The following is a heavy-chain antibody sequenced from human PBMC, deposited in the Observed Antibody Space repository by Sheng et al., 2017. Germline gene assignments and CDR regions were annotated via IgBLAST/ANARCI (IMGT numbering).Heavy chain of an antibody. V-gene: IGHV3-23*04. CDR1: GFTFSSYG. CDR2: ISGSGGST. Sequence: EVQLVESGGGLVQPGGTLRLSCAASGFTFSSYGMSWVRQAPGKGLEWVSAISGSGGSTYYADSVKGRFTISRDNSKNTLYLQMNSLRAEDTAVYYCAKDGKRRMSRVGYFYYYYMDVWGKGTTVTVSS. CDR3: AKDGKRRMSRVGYFYYYYMDV. D-gene: IGHD3-22*01. J-gene: IGHJ6*03.